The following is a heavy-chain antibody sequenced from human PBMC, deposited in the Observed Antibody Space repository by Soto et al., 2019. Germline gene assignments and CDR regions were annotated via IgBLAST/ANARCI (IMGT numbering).Heavy chain of an antibody. CDR2: IIPIFGTA. D-gene: IGHD3-22*01. CDR3: ARVCDSSGYYSDYWYFDL. CDR1: GGTFSSYA. V-gene: IGHV1-69*12. J-gene: IGHJ2*01. Sequence: QVQLVQSGAEVKKPGSSVKVSCKASGGTFSSYAISWVRQAPGQGLEWMGGIIPIFGTANYAQKFQGRVTITADESTSTAYMELSSLRSEDTAVYYCARVCDSSGYYSDYWYFDLWGRGTLVTVSS.